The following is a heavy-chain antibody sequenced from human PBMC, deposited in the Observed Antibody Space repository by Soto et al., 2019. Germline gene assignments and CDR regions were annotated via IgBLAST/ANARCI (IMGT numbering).Heavy chain of an antibody. CDR3: ARDLGYCAGGTCYTVLDY. V-gene: IGHV3-7*01. CDR1: GFTFSSNW. J-gene: IGHJ4*02. Sequence: EVQLVESGGGLVQPGGSLRLSCAASGFTFSSNWMNWVRQAPGTGPEWVANIKQEGREKYYVDSVKGRFTISRDNAKNSLYRQMNSLRADDTAVYYCARDLGYCAGGTCYTVLDYWGQGTLVTVSS. D-gene: IGHD2-15*01. CDR2: IKQEGREK.